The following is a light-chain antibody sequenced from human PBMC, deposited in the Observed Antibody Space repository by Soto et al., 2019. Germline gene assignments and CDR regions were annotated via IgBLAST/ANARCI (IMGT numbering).Light chain of an antibody. V-gene: IGKV1-5*03. CDR2: KAS. CDR1: LSIGTW. J-gene: IGKJ1*01. Sequence: DIPMTQSPSTLSASVGDRVTITCRASLSIGTWLAWYQQKPGKAPKLLIYKASSLESGVPSRFSGSGSGTEFTLTISSLQPDDFATYYCQQYDTYRTFGQGTKVEIK. CDR3: QQYDTYRT.